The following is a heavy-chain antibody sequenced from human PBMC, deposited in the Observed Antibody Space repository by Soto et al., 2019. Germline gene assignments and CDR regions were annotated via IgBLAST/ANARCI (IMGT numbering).Heavy chain of an antibody. CDR1: GGSISSYY. V-gene: IGHV4-59*01. CDR3: ARGGKQPDWFDP. CDR2: IYYSGST. J-gene: IGHJ5*02. Sequence: PSETLSLTCTVSGGSISSYYLSWIRQPPGKGLEWIGYIYYSGSTNYNPSLKSRVTISVDTSKNQFSLKLSSVTAADTAVYYCARGGKQPDWFDPWGQGTLVTVSS.